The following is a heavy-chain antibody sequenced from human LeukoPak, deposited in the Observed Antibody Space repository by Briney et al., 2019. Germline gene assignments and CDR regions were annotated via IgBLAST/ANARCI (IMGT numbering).Heavy chain of an antibody. J-gene: IGHJ6*02. V-gene: IGHV3-23*01. CDR3: ARSVNYDFWSGSYYYYGMDV. Sequence: PGGSLRLSCAASGFTFSSYAMSWVRQAPGKGLEWVSAISGSGGSTYYADSVKGRFTISRDNAKNSLYLQMNSLRAEDTAVYYCARSVNYDFWSGSYYYYGMDVWGQGTTVTVSS. D-gene: IGHD3-3*01. CDR1: GFTFSSYA. CDR2: ISGSGGST.